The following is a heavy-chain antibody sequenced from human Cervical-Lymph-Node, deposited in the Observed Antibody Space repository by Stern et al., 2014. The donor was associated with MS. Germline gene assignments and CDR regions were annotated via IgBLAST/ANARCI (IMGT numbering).Heavy chain of an antibody. Sequence: VQLVESGAEVKKPGSSVKVSCKASGGTFSRYGITWVRQAPGQGLEWVGGIIPLFGTTNFAQKFQGRVTITADESTTTAYMELSSLRSEDTAVYYCATDYYDTSGYYSVGLFDYWGQGTLVTVSS. V-gene: IGHV1-69*01. CDR3: ATDYYDTSGYYSVGLFDY. CDR1: GGTFSRYG. D-gene: IGHD3-22*01. CDR2: IIPLFGTT. J-gene: IGHJ4*02.